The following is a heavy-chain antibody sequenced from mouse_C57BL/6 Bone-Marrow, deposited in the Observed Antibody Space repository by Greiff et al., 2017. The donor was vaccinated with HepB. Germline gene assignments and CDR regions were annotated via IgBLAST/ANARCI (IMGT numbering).Heavy chain of an antibody. CDR3: ARWYYGSSYDGYFDV. CDR1: GYTFTDHT. J-gene: IGHJ1*03. D-gene: IGHD1-1*01. Sequence: QVQLQQPDAELVKPGASVKISCKVSGYTFTDHTIHWMKQRPEQGLEWIGYIYPRDGSTKYNEKFKGKATLTADKSSSTAYMQLNSLTSEDSAVYFCARWYYGSSYDGYFDVWGTGTTVTVSS. V-gene: IGHV1-78*01. CDR2: IYPRDGST.